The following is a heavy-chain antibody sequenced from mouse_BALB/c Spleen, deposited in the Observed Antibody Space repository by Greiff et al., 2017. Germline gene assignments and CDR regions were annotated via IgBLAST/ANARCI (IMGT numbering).Heavy chain of an antibody. CDR3: ARTKRDGSIYAMDY. D-gene: IGHD2-3*01. CDR2: ISSGSSTI. Sequence: EVKVVESGGGLVQPGGSRKLSCAASGFTFSSFGMHWVRQAPEKGLEWVAYISSGSSTIYYADTVKGRFTISRDNPKNTLFLQMTSLRSEDTAMYYCARTKRDGSIYAMDYWGQGTSVTVSS. J-gene: IGHJ4*01. V-gene: IGHV5-17*02. CDR1: GFTFSSFG.